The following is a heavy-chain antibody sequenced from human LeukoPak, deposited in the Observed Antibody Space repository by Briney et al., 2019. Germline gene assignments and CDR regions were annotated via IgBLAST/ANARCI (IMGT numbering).Heavy chain of an antibody. Sequence: GGSLRLSCVASGFTFSSYAMSWVRQAPGKGLEWVSLISTSRRTHYADSMKGRFTISRDNSKSTLSLQMNSLRAEDTAIYYCATYRQVLLPFESWGQGTLVTVSS. CDR3: ATYRQVLLPFES. CDR2: ISTSRRT. D-gene: IGHD2-8*02. V-gene: IGHV3-23*05. J-gene: IGHJ4*02. CDR1: GFTFSSYA.